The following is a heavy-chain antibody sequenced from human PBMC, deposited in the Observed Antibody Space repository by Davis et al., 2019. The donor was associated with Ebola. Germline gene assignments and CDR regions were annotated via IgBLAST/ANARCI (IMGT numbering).Heavy chain of an antibody. CDR2: ISATGVDK. V-gene: IGHV3-23*01. CDR3: AKDLFWWSASDV. J-gene: IGHJ6*02. CDR1: EFSVSSNY. D-gene: IGHD2-8*02. Sequence: PGGSLRLSCAASEFSVSSNYMMWIRQAPGRGLEWVAGISATGVDKKYADSVKGRLTISRDNSKNTLYLQMNSLRGEDTAIYYCAKDLFWWSASDVWGQGTTVTVS.